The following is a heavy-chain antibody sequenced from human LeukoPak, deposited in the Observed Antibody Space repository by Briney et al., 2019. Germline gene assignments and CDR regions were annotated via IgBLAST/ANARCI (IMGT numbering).Heavy chain of an antibody. D-gene: IGHD1-1*01. J-gene: IGHJ4*02. CDR1: QFTFNGAW. CDR2: MDPTGSQK. V-gene: IGHV3-7*01. Sequence: PGGSLRLSCADSQFTFNGAWMNWVRQAPGKGLEWVANMDPTGSQKRYVDSVRGRFTIPKDNPGASLYLDMHSLRAEDTAIYYCAIWTSGNYWGQGTLVTVSS. CDR3: AIWTSGNY.